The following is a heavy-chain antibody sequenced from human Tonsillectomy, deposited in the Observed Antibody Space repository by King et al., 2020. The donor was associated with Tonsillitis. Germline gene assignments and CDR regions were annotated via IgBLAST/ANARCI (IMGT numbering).Heavy chain of an antibody. V-gene: IGHV1-18*01. J-gene: IGHJ4*02. Sequence: QLVQSGAEVKKPGASVKVSCKASGYTFTSYGINWVRQAPGQGLEWMGWISAYSGNTNYAQKLQGRVTMTTDISTSTAFMELRSLSSDDTAVYYCASEGGYCSGGSCYSYDYFDYWGQGTLVTVSS. CDR1: GYTFTSYG. CDR2: ISAYSGNT. D-gene: IGHD2-15*01. CDR3: ASEGGYCSGGSCYSYDYFDY.